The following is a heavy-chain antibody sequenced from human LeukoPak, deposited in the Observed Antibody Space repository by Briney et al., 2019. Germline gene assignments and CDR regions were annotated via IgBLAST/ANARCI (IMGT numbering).Heavy chain of an antibody. D-gene: IGHD1-26*01. CDR3: AKVLGELLGSEGDWFDP. Sequence: AGSLRLSCAASGFTFSSYGMHWVRQAPGKGLEWVAFIRYDGSNKYYADSVKGRFTISRDNSKNTLYLQMNSLRAEDTAVYYCAKVLGELLGSEGDWFDPWGQGTLVTVSS. CDR1: GFTFSSYG. V-gene: IGHV3-30*02. CDR2: IRYDGSNK. J-gene: IGHJ5*02.